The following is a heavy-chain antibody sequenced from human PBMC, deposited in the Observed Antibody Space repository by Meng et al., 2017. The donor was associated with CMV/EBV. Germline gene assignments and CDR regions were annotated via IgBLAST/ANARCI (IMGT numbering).Heavy chain of an antibody. D-gene: IGHD3-3*01. V-gene: IGHV3-21*01. CDR2: ISSSSSYI. CDR3: ARDFKPPYYDFWSGYFPIDY. J-gene: IGHJ4*02. CDR1: GFTFSSYE. Sequence: GESLKISCAASGFTFSSYEMNWVRQAPGKGLEWVSSISSSSSYIYYADSVKGRFTISRDNAKNSLYLQMNSLRAEDTAVYYCARDFKPPYYDFWSGYFPIDYWGQGTLVTVSS.